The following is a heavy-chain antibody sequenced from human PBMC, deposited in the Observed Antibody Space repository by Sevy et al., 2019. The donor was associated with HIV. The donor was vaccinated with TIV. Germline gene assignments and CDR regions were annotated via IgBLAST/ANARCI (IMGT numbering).Heavy chain of an antibody. J-gene: IGHJ5*02. V-gene: IGHV4-34*01. CDR3: AREPPPFMITFGGVTRGGFDP. CDR2: INHSGST. CDR1: GGSFSGYY. D-gene: IGHD3-16*01. Sequence: SETLSLTCAVYGGSFSGYYWSWIRQPPGKGLEWIGEINHSGSTNYNPSLKSRVTISVDTSKNQFSLKLSSLTAADTAVYYCAREPPPFMITFGGVTRGGFDPWGQGTLVTVSS.